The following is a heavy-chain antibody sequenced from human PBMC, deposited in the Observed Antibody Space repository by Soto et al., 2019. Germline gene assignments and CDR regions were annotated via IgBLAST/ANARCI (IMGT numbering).Heavy chain of an antibody. J-gene: IGHJ1*01. V-gene: IGHV4-31*01. Sequence: QVQLQESGPGLVKPSQTLSLTCTVSGASITSGGYYWSWIRQHPGKGLEWIGYIYYSGSTDYNPSHQSQVTIPVDTSKNQFSLKLSSVTAADTAVYYCTRSIQHWGQGTLVTVSS. CDR1: GASITSGGYY. CDR3: TRSIQH. CDR2: IYYSGST.